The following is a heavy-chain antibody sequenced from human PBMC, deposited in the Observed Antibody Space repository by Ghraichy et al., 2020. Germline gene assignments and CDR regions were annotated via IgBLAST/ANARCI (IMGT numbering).Heavy chain of an antibody. D-gene: IGHD6-13*01. J-gene: IGHJ5*02. V-gene: IGHV4-59*08. CDR2: IYYSGST. Sequence: SETLSLTCTVSGGSISSYYWSWIRQPPGKGLEWIGYIYYSGSTNYNPSLKSRVTISVDTSKNQFSLKLSSVTAADTAVYYCARLGQQLYNWFDPWGQGTLVTVSS. CDR1: GGSISSYY. CDR3: ARLGQQLYNWFDP.